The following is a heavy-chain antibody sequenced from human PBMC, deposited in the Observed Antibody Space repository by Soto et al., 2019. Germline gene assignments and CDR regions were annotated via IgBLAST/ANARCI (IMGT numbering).Heavy chain of an antibody. D-gene: IGHD3-22*01. CDR1: GFTFSSYG. CDR3: VFSYYSSRWFLFPF. V-gene: IGHV3-30*03. J-gene: IGHJ4*02. CDR2: ISYDGSNK. Sequence: GRNLRLSCAAYGFTFSSYGMHWFRQAPGKGLEWVAVISYDGSNKYYADSVKGRFTISRDDAKKSLYLQMNSLRVEDTALYYCVFSYYSSRWFLFPFCGQGSLVTGSA.